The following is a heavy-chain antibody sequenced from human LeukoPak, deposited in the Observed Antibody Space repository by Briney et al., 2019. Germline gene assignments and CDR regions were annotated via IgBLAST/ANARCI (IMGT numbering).Heavy chain of an antibody. CDR3: ARGSHIWFGELLSSEY. D-gene: IGHD3-10*01. V-gene: IGHV1-2*04. CDR2: INPNSGGT. Sequence: ASVKVSCKASGGTFSSYAISWVRQAPGQGLEWMGWINPNSGGTNYAQKFQGWVTMTRDTSISTAYMELSRLRSDDTAVYYCARGSHIWFGELLSSEYWGQGTLVTVSS. CDR1: GGTFSSYA. J-gene: IGHJ4*02.